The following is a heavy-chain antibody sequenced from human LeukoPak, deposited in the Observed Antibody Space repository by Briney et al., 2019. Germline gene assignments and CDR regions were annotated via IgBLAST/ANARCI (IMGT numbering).Heavy chain of an antibody. CDR3: ARHRKYIWNIYYYYYGMDV. Sequence: SETLSLTRTDPGGSITSYYWCWIPQPPGKGLEWIGYIYYSGSTNYNPSLKRRVTISVDTSKNQFSLKLSSVAAADTAVYYCARHRKYIWNIYYYYYGMDVWGQGTTVTVS. CDR1: GGSITSYY. J-gene: IGHJ6*02. V-gene: IGHV4-59*08. CDR2: IYYSGST. D-gene: IGHD1/OR15-1a*01.